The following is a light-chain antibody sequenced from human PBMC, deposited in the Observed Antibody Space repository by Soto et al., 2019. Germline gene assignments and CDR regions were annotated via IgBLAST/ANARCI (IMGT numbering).Light chain of an antibody. Sequence: IQMTQSPSSLSASVGDRVTITCRASQSISRYVNWYQQKPGKAPKLLIYAASSLQSGVPSRFSGSGSGTDFTLTISSLQPEDFATYYCQQSDSTPQTFGPGTKVDIK. CDR2: AAS. CDR3: QQSDSTPQT. J-gene: IGKJ3*01. V-gene: IGKV1-39*01. CDR1: QSISRY.